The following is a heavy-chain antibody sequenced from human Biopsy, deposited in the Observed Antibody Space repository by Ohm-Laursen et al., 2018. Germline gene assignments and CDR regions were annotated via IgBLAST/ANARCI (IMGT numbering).Heavy chain of an antibody. V-gene: IGHV3-9*01. D-gene: IGHD6-19*01. CDR1: GFTFNDYA. CDR2: ISWNSNNI. CDR3: AKDTFADLRGPSGWYGVDY. J-gene: IGHJ4*02. Sequence: SLRLSCAASGFTFNDYAMHWVRQAPGKGLEWVSGISWNSNNIVYAGSVKGRFTISRDNARNSLYLQIKSLRTEDTAFYYCAKDTFADLRGPSGWYGVDYWGQGTMVTVSS.